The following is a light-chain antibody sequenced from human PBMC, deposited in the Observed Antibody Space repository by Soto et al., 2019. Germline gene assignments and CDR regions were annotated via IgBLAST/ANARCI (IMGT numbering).Light chain of an antibody. CDR2: EID. V-gene: IGLV2-14*01. CDR1: NNDVGGHMY. Sequence: QSALTQPASVPGSPGQSITISCTGTNNDVGGHMYVSWYQHQAGKVPKLIIYEIDNRPSGVSDRFSGSKSGNTASLTISGLQAEDEAAYYCSAYRRGIIVFGGGTKLTVL. CDR3: SAYRRGIIV. J-gene: IGLJ2*01.